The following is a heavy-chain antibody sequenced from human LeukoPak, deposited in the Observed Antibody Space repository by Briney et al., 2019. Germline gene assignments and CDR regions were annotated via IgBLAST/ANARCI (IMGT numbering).Heavy chain of an antibody. Sequence: GGSLRLSCAASGFTFSSYWMSWVRQAPGKGLEWVANIKQDGSEKAYVDSVKGRFTISRDNAKNSLYLQLNSLRAEDTAVYYSAREAYPPPGAYYYYGMDVWGQGTTVTVSS. V-gene: IGHV3-7*01. D-gene: IGHD2-2*01. CDR2: IKQDGSEK. J-gene: IGHJ6*02. CDR1: GFTFSSYW. CDR3: AREAYPPPGAYYYYGMDV.